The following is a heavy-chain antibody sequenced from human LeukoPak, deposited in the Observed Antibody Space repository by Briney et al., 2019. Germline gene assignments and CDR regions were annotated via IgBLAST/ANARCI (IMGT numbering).Heavy chain of an antibody. CDR2: INPSGGST. V-gene: IGHV1-46*01. CDR3: ARGDSSSWYYYYGMDV. D-gene: IGHD6-13*01. J-gene: IGHJ6*02. Sequence: MHWVRQAPGQGLEWMGIINPSGGSTSYAQKFQGRVTMTRDTSTSTVYMELSSLRSEDTAVYYCARGDSSSWYYYYGMDVWGQGTTVTVSS.